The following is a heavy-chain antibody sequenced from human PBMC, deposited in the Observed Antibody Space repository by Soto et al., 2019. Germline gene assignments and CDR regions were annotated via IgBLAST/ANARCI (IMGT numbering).Heavy chain of an antibody. CDR3: ARGRFRRTWFDP. CDR1: GYTFTNYD. J-gene: IGHJ5*02. CDR2: MNPDSGNT. D-gene: IGHD3-16*01. V-gene: IGHV1-8*01. Sequence: QVQLVQSGAEVKKPGASVKVSCKASGYTFTNYDIHWVRQATGQGLEWMGWMNPDSGNTGQSKQFQGRVTMTRDTSISTAYMELSSQRSEDTAVYYCARGRFRRTWFDPWGQGTLVIVSS.